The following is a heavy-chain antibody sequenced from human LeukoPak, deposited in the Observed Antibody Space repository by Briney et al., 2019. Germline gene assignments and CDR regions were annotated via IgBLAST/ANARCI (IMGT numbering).Heavy chain of an antibody. CDR2: IYYSGST. Sequence: SETLSLTCTVSGGSIISYYWSWIRQPPGKGLEWIGYIYYSGSTNYNPSLKSWVTISVDTSKNQFSLKLSSVTAADTAVYYCARENIAAAGYFDYWGQGTLVTVSS. J-gene: IGHJ4*02. CDR3: ARENIAAAGYFDY. D-gene: IGHD6-13*01. V-gene: IGHV4-59*12. CDR1: GGSIISYY.